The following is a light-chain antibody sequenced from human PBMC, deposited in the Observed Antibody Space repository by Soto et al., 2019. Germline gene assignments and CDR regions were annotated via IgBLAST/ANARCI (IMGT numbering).Light chain of an antibody. CDR3: QEYNSYWA. CDR2: KAS. Sequence: DIQMTQSPSTLSASVGDRVTITCRASQSIGSWLAWYQQKPGTAPKLLIYKASSLESGVPSRFSGSGSWTEFTLTISSLQPDDFATYYCQEYNSYWAFGQGTKVEI. V-gene: IGKV1-5*03. J-gene: IGKJ1*01. CDR1: QSIGSW.